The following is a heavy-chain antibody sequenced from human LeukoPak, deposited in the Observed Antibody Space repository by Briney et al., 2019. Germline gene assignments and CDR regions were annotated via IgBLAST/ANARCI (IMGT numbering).Heavy chain of an antibody. CDR3: ARGTLRDYLLWYYFDY. D-gene: IGHD2/OR15-2a*01. J-gene: IGHJ4*02. CDR1: GFTFSSYW. V-gene: IGHV3-7*03. Sequence: SGGSLRLSCAASGFTFSSYWMSWVRQAPGKGLEWVANIKQDGSEKYYVDSVKGRFTISRDNAKNSLYLQMNSLRAEDTAVYYCARGTLRDYLLWYYFDYWGQGTLVTVSS. CDR2: IKQDGSEK.